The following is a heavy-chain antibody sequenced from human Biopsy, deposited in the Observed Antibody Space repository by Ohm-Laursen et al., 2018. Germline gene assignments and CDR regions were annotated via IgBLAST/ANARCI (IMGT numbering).Heavy chain of an antibody. CDR1: GYTFTNYF. V-gene: IGHV1-46*01. D-gene: IGHD3-16*02. CDR3: ARAYRMYFFDF. J-gene: IGHJ4*02. Sequence: ASVKVSCKSSGYTFTNYFLHWVRQAPGQGLEWMGMINPSNARTNYAQKFQGRVTMTRDTSTSTVYMDLGSLRSEDTALYFCARAYRMYFFDFWGQGSLVTVSA. CDR2: INPSNART.